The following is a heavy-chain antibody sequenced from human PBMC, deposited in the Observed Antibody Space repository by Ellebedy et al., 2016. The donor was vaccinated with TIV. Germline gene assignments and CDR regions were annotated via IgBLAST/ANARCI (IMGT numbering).Heavy chain of an antibody. Sequence: MPSETLSLTCTVSGGSISSYYWSRIRQPPGKGLEWIGYIYYTGSTNYNPSLKSRITISLDTSKNQFSLKLSSVTAADTAVYYCARVEMSTIFPDYWGQGTLVTVSS. CDR2: IYYTGST. J-gene: IGHJ4*02. V-gene: IGHV4-59*01. CDR3: ARVEMSTIFPDY. D-gene: IGHD5-24*01. CDR1: GGSISSYY.